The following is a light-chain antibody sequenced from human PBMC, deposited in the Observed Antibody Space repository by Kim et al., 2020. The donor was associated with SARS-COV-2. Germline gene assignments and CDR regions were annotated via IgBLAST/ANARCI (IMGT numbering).Light chain of an antibody. CDR3: QQRGKWPLT. J-gene: IGKJ1*01. CDR1: QHVGIT. CDR2: ETC. Sequence: WSQGQEATLSYETTQHVGITLAGYQQKPGQDPKHLIYETCNKPTGIPARYSDSGSGTDFTHTNSSLEPEDFAVYNCQQRGKWPLTFGQGTKVDIK. V-gene: IGKV3-11*01.